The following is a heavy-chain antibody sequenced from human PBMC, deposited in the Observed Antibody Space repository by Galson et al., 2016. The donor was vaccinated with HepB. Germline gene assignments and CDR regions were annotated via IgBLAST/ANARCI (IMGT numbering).Heavy chain of an antibody. CDR3: ARGIFSGSYSTGWYYFDY. V-gene: IGHV1-3*04. Sequence: SVKVSCKASGYTFSSYAMHWVRQAPGQRLEWMGWINTANGNTKYSQKSQGRVTITRDTSASTAYMELSSLKSEDTAVYYCARGIFSGSYSTGWYYFDYWGQGILVTVSS. CDR1: GYTFSSYA. D-gene: IGHD1-26*01. CDR2: INTANGNT. J-gene: IGHJ4*02.